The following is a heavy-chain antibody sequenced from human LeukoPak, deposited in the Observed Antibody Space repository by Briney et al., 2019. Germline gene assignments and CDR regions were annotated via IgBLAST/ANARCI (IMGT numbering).Heavy chain of an antibody. CDR3: ARDRGSGYDSYYFDY. CDR2: IYSGGST. CDR1: GFTVSSNY. D-gene: IGHD5-12*01. J-gene: IGHJ4*02. V-gene: IGHV3-53*01. Sequence: GGSLRLSCAASGFTVSSNYMSWVRQAPGKGLEWVSVIYSGGSTYYADSVKGRFTISRDNSKNTLYPQMNSLRAEDTAVYYCARDRGSGYDSYYFDYWGQGTLVTVSS.